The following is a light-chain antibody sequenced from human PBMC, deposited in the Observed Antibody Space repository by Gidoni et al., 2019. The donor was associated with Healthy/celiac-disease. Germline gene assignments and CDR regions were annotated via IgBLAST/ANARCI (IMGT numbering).Light chain of an antibody. CDR2: DAS. J-gene: IGKJ2*01. CDR1: QSVSSY. V-gene: IGKV3-11*01. Sequence: EIVLTQSPATLSLSPGERATLSCRASQSVSSYLAWYQQKPGQAPRLLIYDASNRATGIPARFRGSGSGTDFTLTISRLEPEDFAVYYCQQRSNWPPENTFGQGTKLAIK. CDR3: QQRSNWPPENT.